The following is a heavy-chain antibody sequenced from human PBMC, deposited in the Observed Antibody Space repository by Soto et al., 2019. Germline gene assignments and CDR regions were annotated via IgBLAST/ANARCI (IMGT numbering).Heavy chain of an antibody. Sequence: QVQLVQSGAEVKDPGASVKVSCKASGYAFRSYDMNWVRQATGQGLEWMGWMNPNSGDTGYVDKFQGRVTMTRDTSMTTAYMELSSLTSEDTAVYYCARSLGGGNVNFDSWGQGTLVTVSS. J-gene: IGHJ4*02. CDR2: MNPNSGDT. D-gene: IGHD2-21*01. CDR3: ARSLGGGNVNFDS. CDR1: GYAFRSYD. V-gene: IGHV1-8*01.